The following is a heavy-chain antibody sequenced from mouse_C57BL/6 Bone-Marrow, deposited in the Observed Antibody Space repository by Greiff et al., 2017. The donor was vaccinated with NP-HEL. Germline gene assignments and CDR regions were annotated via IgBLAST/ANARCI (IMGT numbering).Heavy chain of an antibody. Sequence: QVQLQQSGAELVKPGASVKISCKASGYAFSSYWMNWVKQRPGKGLEWIGQIYPGDGDTNYNGKFKGKATLTADKSSSTAYMQLSSLTSEDSAVYFCARGPNYYGSSFYWYFDVWGTGTTVTVSS. V-gene: IGHV1-80*01. D-gene: IGHD1-1*01. CDR1: GYAFSSYW. J-gene: IGHJ1*03. CDR3: ARGPNYYGSSFYWYFDV. CDR2: IYPGDGDT.